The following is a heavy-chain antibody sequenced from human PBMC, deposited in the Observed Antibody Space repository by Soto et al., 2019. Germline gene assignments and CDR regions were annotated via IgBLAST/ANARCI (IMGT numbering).Heavy chain of an antibody. CDR2: IYYSGST. Sequence: SEILSLTCTVSGGSINSGDDYWSLVHQPPGKALEWVGYIYYSGSTIYNPSLEGRVTLSIDTSKNQFSLKLSSVTAADTAVYYCASGLGYSSSWYGYYYYGMDVWGKGTTVTVSA. CDR3: ASGLGYSSSWYGYYYYGMDV. J-gene: IGHJ6*04. D-gene: IGHD6-13*01. CDR1: GGSINSGDDY. V-gene: IGHV4-30-4*01.